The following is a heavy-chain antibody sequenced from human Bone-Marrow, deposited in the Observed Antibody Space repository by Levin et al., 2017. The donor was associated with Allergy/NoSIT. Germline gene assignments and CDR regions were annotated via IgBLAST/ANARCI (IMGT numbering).Heavy chain of an antibody. Sequence: GGSLRLSCAASGFILSDHYMDWVRQAPGKGLEWVGRSRNKANSYTTEYAPSVKGRFTISRDDSENSLSLQMDSLKTEDAAVYFCARCYGPSVTNHYGFDVWGPGTTVTVSS. CDR3: ARCYGPSVTNHYGFDV. D-gene: IGHD4-17*01. CDR2: SRNKANSYTT. V-gene: IGHV3-72*01. J-gene: IGHJ6*02. CDR1: GFILSDHY.